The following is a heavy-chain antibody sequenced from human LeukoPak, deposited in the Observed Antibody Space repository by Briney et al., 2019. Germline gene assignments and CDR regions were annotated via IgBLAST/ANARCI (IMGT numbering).Heavy chain of an antibody. J-gene: IGHJ4*02. D-gene: IGHD2-15*01. CDR3: AKAPVTTCSGAYCYPFDY. Sequence: GGSLRLSCAASGFSFDDYAMHWVRQPPGKGLEWVAGISWNSGSIEYVDSVKGRFTISRDNAKNSLYLQMNSLRAGDAAVYYCAKAPVTTCSGAYCYPFDYWSQGTLVTVSS. V-gene: IGHV3-9*01. CDR2: ISWNSGSI. CDR1: GFSFDDYA.